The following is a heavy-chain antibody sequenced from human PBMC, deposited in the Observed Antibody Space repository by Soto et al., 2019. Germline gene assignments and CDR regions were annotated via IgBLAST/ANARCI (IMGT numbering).Heavy chain of an antibody. CDR2: IYYSGST. CDR3: ARTVISGGYARWYYFDY. V-gene: IGHV4-39*01. Sequence: SETLSLTCTVSGGSISSSSYYWGWIRQPPGKGLEWIGSIYYSGSTYYNPSLKSRVTISVDTSKNQFSLKLSSVTAADTAVYYCARTVISGGYARWYYFDYWGQGTLVTVSS. CDR1: GGSISSSSYY. J-gene: IGHJ4*02. D-gene: IGHD5-12*01.